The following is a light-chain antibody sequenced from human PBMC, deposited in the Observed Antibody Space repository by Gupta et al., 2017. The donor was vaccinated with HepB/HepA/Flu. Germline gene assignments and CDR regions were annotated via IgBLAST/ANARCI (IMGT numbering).Light chain of an antibody. J-gene: IGKJ1*01. CDR1: QYFSSTY. V-gene: IGKV3-20*01. CDR3: QQKGSSSWT. CDR2: ATS. Sequence: EIVLTQSPGTLSLSPGERATLSCRASQYFSSTYLAWYQQKPGQAPRLLIYATSNRASGLPDRFSGSGSGTDFTLTISRREPEDFAVYYCQQKGSSSWTFGQGTEVEVK.